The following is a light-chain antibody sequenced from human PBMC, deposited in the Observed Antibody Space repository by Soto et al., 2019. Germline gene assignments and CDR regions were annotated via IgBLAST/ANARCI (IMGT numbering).Light chain of an antibody. CDR3: QQYNSYCS. CDR1: QSISDW. CDR2: KAS. V-gene: IGKV1-5*03. J-gene: IGKJ4*01. Sequence: DIQMTQSPSTLSASVGDRVTITRRASQSISDWLAWYQQKPGKVPKLLIYKASNLESGVPSRFSGSGSGTEFTLTISSLQPDDFATYYCQQYNSYCSFGGGTKVDIK.